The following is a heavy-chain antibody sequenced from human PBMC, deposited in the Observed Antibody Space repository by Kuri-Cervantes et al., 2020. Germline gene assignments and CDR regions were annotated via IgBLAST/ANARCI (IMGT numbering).Heavy chain of an antibody. CDR1: GYTFTSYD. J-gene: IGHJ6*03. D-gene: IGHD4-11*01. Sequence: ASVKVSCKASGYTFTSYDINWVRQATGQGLEWMGWMNPNSGNTGYAQKFQGRVTMTRNTSISTAYMELSSLRSDDTAVYYCARATTVTTGYYMDVWGKGTTVTVSS. CDR2: MNPNSGNT. CDR3: ARATTVTTGYYMDV. V-gene: IGHV1-8*01.